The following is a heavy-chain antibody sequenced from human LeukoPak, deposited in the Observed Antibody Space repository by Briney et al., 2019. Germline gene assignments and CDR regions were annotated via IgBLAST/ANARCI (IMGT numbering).Heavy chain of an antibody. Sequence: GGSLRLSCAASGLSFSSHWMSWVRQAPGKGLEWVANINQDGSVINYVGSVKGRFTISRDSSKNTLYLQMNSLRAEDTAVYYCAKDLRTTSGWYAGSWGQGTLVTVSS. CDR3: AKDLRTTSGWYAGS. CDR1: GLSFSSHW. J-gene: IGHJ5*02. V-gene: IGHV3-7*03. D-gene: IGHD6-19*01. CDR2: INQDGSVI.